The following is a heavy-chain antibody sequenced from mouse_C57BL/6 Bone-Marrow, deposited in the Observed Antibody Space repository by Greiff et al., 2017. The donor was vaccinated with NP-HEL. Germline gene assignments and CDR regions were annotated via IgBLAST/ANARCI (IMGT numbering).Heavy chain of an antibody. CDR1: GYTFTSYG. Sequence: EVQLQQSGAELVRPGSSVKMSCKTSGYTFTSYGINWVKQRPGQGLEWIGYIYIGNGYTEYNEKFNGKATLTSDTSSSTAYMQLSSLTSEDSAIYFCARGHYYGSSYAWYFDVWGTGTTVTVSS. J-gene: IGHJ1*03. D-gene: IGHD1-1*01. CDR2: IYIGNGYT. V-gene: IGHV1-58*01. CDR3: ARGHYYGSSYAWYFDV.